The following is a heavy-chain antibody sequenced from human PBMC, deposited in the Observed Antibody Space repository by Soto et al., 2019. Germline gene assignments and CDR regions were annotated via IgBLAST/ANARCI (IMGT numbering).Heavy chain of an antibody. CDR2: INHSGST. D-gene: IGHD3-10*01. CDR3: ARGRPVLYYGSGSYYSNWFDP. Sequence: SETLSLTCAVYGGSFSGYYWSWIRQPPGKGLEWIGEINHSGSTNYNPSLKSRVTISVDTSKNQFSLKLSSVTAADTAVYYCARGRPVLYYGSGSYYSNWFDPWGQGTLVTVSS. CDR1: GGSFSGYY. V-gene: IGHV4-34*01. J-gene: IGHJ5*02.